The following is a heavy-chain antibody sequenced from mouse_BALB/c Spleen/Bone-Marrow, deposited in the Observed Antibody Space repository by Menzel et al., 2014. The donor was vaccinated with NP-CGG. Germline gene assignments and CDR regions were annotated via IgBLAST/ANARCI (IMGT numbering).Heavy chain of an antibody. J-gene: IGHJ2*01. D-gene: IGHD4-1*01. CDR3: TRGGNWEDFDY. V-gene: IGHV5-17*02. Sequence: EVMLVESGGGLVQPGGSRKLPCAASGFTFSSFGMHWVRQAPEKGLEWVAYISSGSSTIFYADTVKGRFTISRDNPKNPLFLQMTSLRSEDTAIYYCTRGGNWEDFDYWGQGTTLTVSS. CDR1: GFTFSSFG. CDR2: ISSGSSTI.